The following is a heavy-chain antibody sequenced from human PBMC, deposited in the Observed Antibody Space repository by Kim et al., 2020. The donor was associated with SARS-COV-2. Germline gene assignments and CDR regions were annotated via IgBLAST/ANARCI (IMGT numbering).Heavy chain of an antibody. Sequence: SHTLSLTCAISGDSVSSNSAAWNWIRQSPSRGLEWLGRTYYRSKWYNDYVVSVKSRITINPDTSKNQFSLHLISVTPEDSAVYYCARDDGSGNYYGMDVWGQGTTVTVSS. CDR3: ARDDGSGNYYGMDV. CDR2: TYYRSKWYN. J-gene: IGHJ6*02. D-gene: IGHD6-25*01. CDR1: GDSVSSNSAA. V-gene: IGHV6-1*01.